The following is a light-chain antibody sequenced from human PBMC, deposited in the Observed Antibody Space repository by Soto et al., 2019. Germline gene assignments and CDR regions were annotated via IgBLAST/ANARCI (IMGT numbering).Light chain of an antibody. CDR1: QSRGSNF. CDR3: QLYGISPH. J-gene: IGKJ5*01. Sequence: DIVMTQSRSTLSLSPWERPTLSCTTSQSRGSNFLSWYQHKPCQAPRLLNYASSNRATGIPDRFIGSASGTDFTLTINRMEPEYFAVYYCQLYGISPHFGQGTRLEIK. V-gene: IGKV3-20*01. CDR2: ASS.